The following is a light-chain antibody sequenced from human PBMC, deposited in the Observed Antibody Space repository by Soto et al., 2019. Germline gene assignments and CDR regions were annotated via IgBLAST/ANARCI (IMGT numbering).Light chain of an antibody. CDR2: GAS. CDR1: QSINSRY. CDR3: QQYGSSPRFT. Sequence: EIVLTQSPGTLSLSPGERATLSCRASQSINSRYLAWYQQKPGQAPRLLIYGASSRATGIPDRFSGSGSGTDFTLTISRLEPEDVAVYYCQQYGSSPRFTFGPGTKVDIK. J-gene: IGKJ3*01. V-gene: IGKV3-20*01.